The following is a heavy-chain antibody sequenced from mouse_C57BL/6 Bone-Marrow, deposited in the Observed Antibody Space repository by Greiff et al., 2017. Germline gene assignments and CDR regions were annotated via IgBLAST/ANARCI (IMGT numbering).Heavy chain of an antibody. V-gene: IGHV14-4*01. CDR2: IYPENGDT. CDR3: SSLDGNYFDV. J-gene: IGHJ2*01. Sequence: VQLQQSGAELVRPGASVKLSCTASGFNIKDYYIHWVKPRPEQGLEWIGWIYPENGDTEYASKFKGKATITSDTSSNTAYIQLSSLTSEDTAVYYCSSLDGNYFDVWGQGTPLTVAS. D-gene: IGHD2-1*01. CDR1: GFNIKDYY.